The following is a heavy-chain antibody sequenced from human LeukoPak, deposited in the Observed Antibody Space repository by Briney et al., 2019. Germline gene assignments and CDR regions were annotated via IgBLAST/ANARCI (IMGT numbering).Heavy chain of an antibody. Sequence: PSETLSLTCTVSGGSISSYYWSWIRQPPGKGLEWIGYIYYSGSTNYNPCLKSRVTISVDTSKNQFSLKVHSVTAADTAVYYCARSSTWDYFDYWGQGTLVAVSS. D-gene: IGHD6-13*01. V-gene: IGHV4-59*01. J-gene: IGHJ4*02. CDR3: ARSSTWDYFDY. CDR1: GGSISSYY. CDR2: IYYSGST.